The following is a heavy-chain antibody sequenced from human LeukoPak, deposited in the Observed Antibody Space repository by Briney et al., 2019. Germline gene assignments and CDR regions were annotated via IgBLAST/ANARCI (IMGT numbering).Heavy chain of an antibody. D-gene: IGHD1-26*01. CDR3: ARSGSPTTPFDY. Sequence: KASETLSLTCGVYGGSFSGYYWGWIRQPPGKGLEWLGEINHSGSTNYSPSLKSRLTISLDTSKNQFSLKLSSVTAADTAVYYCARSGSPTTPFDYWGQGTLVTVSS. V-gene: IGHV4-34*01. CDR1: GGSFSGYY. J-gene: IGHJ4*02. CDR2: INHSGST.